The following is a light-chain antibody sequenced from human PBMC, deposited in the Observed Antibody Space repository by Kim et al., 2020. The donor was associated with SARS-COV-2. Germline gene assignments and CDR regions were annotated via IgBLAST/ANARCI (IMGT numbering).Light chain of an antibody. CDR2: HIS. CDR3: QQYHTPPT. J-gene: IGKJ2*01. Sequence: SWSPGERATLSCRASQSVAAPSLAWYQQKPAHPPRLLIYHISTRATATPDRFSGRGSGTDFTLTISRLEPADFAVYYCQQYHTPPTFGQGTKLEI. CDR1: QSVAAPS. V-gene: IGKV3-20*01.